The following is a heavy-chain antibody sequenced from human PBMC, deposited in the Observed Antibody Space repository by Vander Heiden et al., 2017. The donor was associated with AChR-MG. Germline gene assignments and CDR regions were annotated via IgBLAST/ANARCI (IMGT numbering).Heavy chain of an antibody. CDR3: ARDNYCSGGSCYRPLSNYYYGMDV. CDR1: GVTFSSYA. V-gene: IGHV1-69*01. CDR2: IIPIFGTA. J-gene: IGHJ6*02. D-gene: IGHD2-15*01. Sequence: QVQLVQSGAEVKKPGSSVKVSCKASGVTFSSYAISWVRQAPGQGLEWMGGIIPIFGTANYAQKFQGRVTITADESTSTAYMELSSLRSEDTAVYYCARDNYCSGGSCYRPLSNYYYGMDVWGQGTTVTVSS.